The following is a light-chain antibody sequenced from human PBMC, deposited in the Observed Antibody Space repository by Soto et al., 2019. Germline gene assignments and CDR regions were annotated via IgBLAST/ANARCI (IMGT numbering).Light chain of an antibody. CDR3: QQSYSSPMYT. Sequence: DTPMTQSPSSLSASVGDRVTIACRASQSISTYLNWYQQTPGKAPKLLIHATSNLQRGVPSRLRGSGSGREFTLTISSLQPEDFATYYCQQSYSSPMYTFGQGTNLEIK. J-gene: IGKJ2*01. V-gene: IGKV1-39*01. CDR1: QSISTY. CDR2: ATS.